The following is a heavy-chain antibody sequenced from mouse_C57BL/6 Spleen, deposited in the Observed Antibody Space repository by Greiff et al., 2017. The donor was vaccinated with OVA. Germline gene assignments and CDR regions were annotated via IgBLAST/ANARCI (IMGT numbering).Heavy chain of an antibody. J-gene: IGHJ2*01. CDR3: AGLLSSGVY. Sequence: QVHVKQPGAELVMPGASVKLSCKASGYTFTSYWMHWVKQRPGQGLEWTGEIDPSDSYTNYNQKFKGKSTLTVDKSSSTAYMQLSSLTSEDSAVYYCAGLLSSGVYWGQGTTLTVSS. CDR1: GYTFTSYW. CDR2: IDPSDSYT. D-gene: IGHD1-1*01. V-gene: IGHV1-69*01.